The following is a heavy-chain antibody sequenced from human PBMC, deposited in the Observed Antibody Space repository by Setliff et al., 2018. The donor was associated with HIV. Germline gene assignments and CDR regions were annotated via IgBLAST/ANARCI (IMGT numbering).Heavy chain of an antibody. D-gene: IGHD1-20*01. J-gene: IGHJ3*02. CDR2: FDHEDGET. Sequence: ASVKVSCKVSGYTLTELSMHWVRQTPGKRLEWMGGFDHEDGETIYAQKFQGRDTMTEDTSTDTAYMELRSLRTEDTAVYYCATCGPHKCNERYAFDIWGQVTMVTASS. V-gene: IGHV1-24*01. CDR3: ATCGPHKCNERYAFDI. CDR1: GYTLTELS.